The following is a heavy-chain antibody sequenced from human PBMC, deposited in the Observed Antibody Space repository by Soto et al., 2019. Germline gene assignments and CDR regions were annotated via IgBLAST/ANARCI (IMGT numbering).Heavy chain of an antibody. Sequence: GGSLRLSCAASGFTFSGSAMHWVRQASGKGLEWVGRIRSKANSYATAYAASVKGRFTISRDDSKNTAYLQMNSLKTEDTAVYYCTRAVGYCSSTSCYAGMGYYYYGMDVWGQGTTVTVSS. V-gene: IGHV3-73*01. J-gene: IGHJ6*02. CDR2: IRSKANSYAT. CDR3: TRAVGYCSSTSCYAGMGYYYYGMDV. D-gene: IGHD2-2*01. CDR1: GFTFSGSA.